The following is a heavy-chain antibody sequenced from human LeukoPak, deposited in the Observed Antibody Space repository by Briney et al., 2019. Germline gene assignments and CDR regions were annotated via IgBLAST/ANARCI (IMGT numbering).Heavy chain of an antibody. D-gene: IGHD3-9*01. CDR2: ITGSGGNT. CDR1: GFTFSNYA. Sequence: GRSLRLSCAASGFTFSNYAMSWVRQAPGKGLEWVSAITGSGGNTYYADSVKGRFTISRDNSKNTVFLQMNSLRAEDTAVYYCAKWGDYDVLTGYYVSDYWGQGTLVTVSS. CDR3: AKWGDYDVLTGYYVSDY. J-gene: IGHJ4*02. V-gene: IGHV3-23*01.